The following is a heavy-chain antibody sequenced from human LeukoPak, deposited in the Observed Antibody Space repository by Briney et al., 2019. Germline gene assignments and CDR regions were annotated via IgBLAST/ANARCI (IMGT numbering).Heavy chain of an antibody. J-gene: IGHJ3*02. V-gene: IGHV1-46*01. Sequence: ASVKVSCKASGYTFTSYYMHRVRQAPGQGLEWMGIFNHSGGSTSYAQKFQGRVTVTRDMSTSTVYMELSSLRSEDTAVYSCARDLYGANSGAFDIWGQGTMVTVSS. CDR3: ARDLYGANSGAFDI. CDR1: GYTFTSYY. CDR2: FNHSGGST. D-gene: IGHD4-23*01.